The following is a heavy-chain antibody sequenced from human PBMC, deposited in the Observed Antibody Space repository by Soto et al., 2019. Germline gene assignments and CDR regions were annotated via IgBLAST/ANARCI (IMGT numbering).Heavy chain of an antibody. V-gene: IGHV1-69*13. CDR3: ARDTNFLWSGYSHHFHWFDP. Sequence: VKVSCKASGGPFISYAISWARQAPGQGLEWMGGIIPIFGTANYAQKFQGRVTITADESTSTAYMELSSLRSEDTAVYYCARDTNFLWSGYSHHFHWFDPWGQGTLLXLS. D-gene: IGHD3-3*01. CDR2: IIPIFGTA. CDR1: GGPFISYA. J-gene: IGHJ5*02.